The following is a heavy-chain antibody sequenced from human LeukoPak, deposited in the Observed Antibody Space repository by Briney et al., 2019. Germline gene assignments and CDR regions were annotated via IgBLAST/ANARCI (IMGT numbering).Heavy chain of an antibody. CDR2: ISAYNGNT. CDR1: GYTFTSDA. Sequence: ASVKVSCKASGYTFTSDAMHWVRQAPGQGLEWMGWISAYNGNTNYTQKLQGRVTMTTDTSTSTAYMELRSLRSDDTAVYYCARERVTSRWLAPLIDYWGQGTLVTVSS. D-gene: IGHD5-24*01. V-gene: IGHV1-18*01. J-gene: IGHJ4*02. CDR3: ARERVTSRWLAPLIDY.